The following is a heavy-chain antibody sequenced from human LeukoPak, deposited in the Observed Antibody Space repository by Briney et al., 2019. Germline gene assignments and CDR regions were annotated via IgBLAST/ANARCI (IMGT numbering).Heavy chain of an antibody. CDR3: ARDGLLWFGDSTNY. CDR1: GYSISSGYY. Sequence: SETLSLTCAVSGYSISSGYYWGWIRQPPGKGLEWIGSIYHSGSTYYNPSLKSRVTISVDTSKNQFSLKLSSVTAADTAVYHCARDGLLWFGDSTNYWGQGTLVTVSS. D-gene: IGHD3-10*01. V-gene: IGHV4-38-2*02. J-gene: IGHJ4*02. CDR2: IYHSGST.